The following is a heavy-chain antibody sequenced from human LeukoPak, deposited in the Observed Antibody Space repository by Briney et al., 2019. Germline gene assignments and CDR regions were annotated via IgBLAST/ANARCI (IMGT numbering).Heavy chain of an antibody. J-gene: IGHJ4*02. CDR3: ARDSIGYSYGTGY. D-gene: IGHD5-18*01. CDR1: GFTFSSYS. CDR2: ISSSSSYI. Sequence: PGGSLRLSCAASGFTFSSYSMNWVRQAPGKGLEWVSSISSSSSYIYYADSVKGRFTISRGNAKNSLYLQMNSLRAEDTAVYYCARDSIGYSYGTGYWGQGTLATVSS. V-gene: IGHV3-21*01.